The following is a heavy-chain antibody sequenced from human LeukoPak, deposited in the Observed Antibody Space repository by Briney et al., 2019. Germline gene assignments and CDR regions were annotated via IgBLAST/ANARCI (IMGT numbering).Heavy chain of an antibody. CDR1: GYIFTDYY. CDR3: ARIQLWPDYYFDY. CDR2: INPNSGGT. V-gene: IGHV1-2*02. Sequence: ASVKVSCKASGYIFTDYYMHWVRQAPGQGLEWMGWINPNSGGTNYAQKFQGRVTMTRDTSISTTYMDLSRLRSDDTDVYYCARIQLWPDYYFDYWGQGTLVTVSS. D-gene: IGHD3-10*01. J-gene: IGHJ4*02.